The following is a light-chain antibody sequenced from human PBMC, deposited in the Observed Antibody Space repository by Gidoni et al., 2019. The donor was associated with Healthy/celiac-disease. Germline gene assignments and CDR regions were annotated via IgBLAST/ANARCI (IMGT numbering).Light chain of an antibody. J-gene: IGLJ2*01. CDR3: NSRDSSGNHPYVV. Sequence: SSELTQDPAVSVALGQTVRITCQGDSLRSYYASWYQQKPGQAPVLVIYGKNNRPSGLPDRFSGSSSGNTASLTITGAQAEDEADYYCNSRDSSGNHPYVVFGGGTKLTVL. V-gene: IGLV3-19*01. CDR1: SLRSYY. CDR2: GKN.